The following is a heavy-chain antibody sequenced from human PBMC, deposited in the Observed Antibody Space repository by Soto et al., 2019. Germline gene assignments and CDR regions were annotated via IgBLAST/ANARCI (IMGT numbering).Heavy chain of an antibody. CDR2: LSSSSNYI. CDR3: ARGYDSFDY. V-gene: IGHV3-21*04. J-gene: IGHJ4*02. Sequence: EVQLVEPGGGLVKPGGSLRLSCAASGFTFSSYTMNWVRQAPGKGLEWVSSLSSSSNYIYYTDSVKGRFTNSIDNAKKSLYLQMNSLRAEDTAVYYCARGYDSFDYWGQGTLVTVSS. D-gene: IGHD3-22*01. CDR1: GFTFSSYT.